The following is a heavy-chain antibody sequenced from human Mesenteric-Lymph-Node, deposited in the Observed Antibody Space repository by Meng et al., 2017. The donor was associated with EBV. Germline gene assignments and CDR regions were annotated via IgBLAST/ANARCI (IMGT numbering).Heavy chain of an antibody. CDR2: LSRSGSST. CDR3: AKRYAQFDS. D-gene: IGHD3-9*01. V-gene: IGHV3-23*04. Sequence: EVRLVESGGGFEQPGGSLRLSCAASGFIFNNYAMSWVRQAPGKGLEWVSGLSRSGSSTYYADSVRGRFTISRDNSKSTLFLQMNSLRVEDTAIYYCAKRYAQFDSWGQGTLVTVSS. CDR1: GFIFNNYA. J-gene: IGHJ4*02.